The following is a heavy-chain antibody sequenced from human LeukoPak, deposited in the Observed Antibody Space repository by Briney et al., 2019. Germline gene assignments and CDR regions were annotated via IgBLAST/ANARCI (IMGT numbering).Heavy chain of an antibody. V-gene: IGHV3-53*01. CDR1: GFTVSTYY. CDR3: ARGLGYCTSTTCLLPFDY. Sequence: PGGSLRLSCAASGFTVSTYYMTWVRQARGKGLECVSVIYSGGSTYYADSVKGRFTVSRDNSKNTLYLQMNSLRAEDTAMYYCARGLGYCTSTTCLLPFDYWGQGTLVTVSS. CDR2: IYSGGST. D-gene: IGHD2-2*01. J-gene: IGHJ4*02.